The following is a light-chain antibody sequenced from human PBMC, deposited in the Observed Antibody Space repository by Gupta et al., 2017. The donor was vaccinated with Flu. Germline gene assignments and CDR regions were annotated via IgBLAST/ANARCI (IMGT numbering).Light chain of an antibody. V-gene: IGLV1-40*01. CDR2: GNS. CDR1: RTNIGAGYD. J-gene: IGLJ3*02. Sequence: QSVLTQPPSVSGAPGQRVTISCTGSRTNIGAGYDVHWYQHLPGTAPKLLIYGNSNRPSGVPDRFPGSKSGTSASLAITGLQAEDEADYYCQSYDISLSGWVFGGGTKLTVL. CDR3: QSYDISLSGWV.